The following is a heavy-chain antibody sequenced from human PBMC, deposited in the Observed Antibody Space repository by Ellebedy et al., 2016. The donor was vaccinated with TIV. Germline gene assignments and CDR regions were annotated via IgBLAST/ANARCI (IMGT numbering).Heavy chain of an antibody. CDR3: AREPYDILTGFSGGFDI. Sequence: ASVKVSCKASGYTFTGYFIHWVRQAPGQRLEWMGWINPNSGDTNYAQKFQGRVTMTRDTSSSTTYMHLSRLKSDDTALYYCAREPYDILTGFSGGFDIWGQGTMVTVSS. J-gene: IGHJ3*02. CDR2: INPNSGDT. D-gene: IGHD3-9*01. CDR1: GYTFTGYF. V-gene: IGHV1-2*02.